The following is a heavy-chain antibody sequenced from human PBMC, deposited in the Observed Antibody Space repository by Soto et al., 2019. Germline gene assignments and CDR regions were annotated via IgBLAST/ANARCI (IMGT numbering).Heavy chain of an antibody. V-gene: IGHV3-72*01. Sequence: VLLVESGGGLVQPGGSLRLSCAVSGFIFSDHYMDWVRQAPGKGLEWVGRSGDKANSYTIQYAASVKGRFIISRDDSKNSLYLQMNSLKSEDTAVYYCTRERYHYGLDVWGQGTTVTVSS. J-gene: IGHJ6*02. CDR3: TRERYHYGLDV. D-gene: IGHD1-20*01. CDR2: SGDKANSYTI. CDR1: GFIFSDHY.